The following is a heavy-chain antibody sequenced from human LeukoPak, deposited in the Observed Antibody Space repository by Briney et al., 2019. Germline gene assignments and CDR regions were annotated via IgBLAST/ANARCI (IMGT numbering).Heavy chain of an antibody. J-gene: IGHJ4*02. Sequence: GRSLRLSCAASGFTFSSYAMHWVRQAPGKGLEWVAVISCDGSNKYYADSVKGRFTISRDNSKNTLYLQMNSLRAEDTAVYYCARASDYYDSSGYYQGSYYFDYWGQGTLVTVSS. D-gene: IGHD3-22*01. V-gene: IGHV3-30-3*01. CDR2: ISCDGSNK. CDR1: GFTFSSYA. CDR3: ARASDYYDSSGYYQGSYYFDY.